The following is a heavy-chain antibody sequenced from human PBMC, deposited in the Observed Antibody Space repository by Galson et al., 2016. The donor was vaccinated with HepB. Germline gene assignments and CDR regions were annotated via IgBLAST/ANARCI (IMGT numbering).Heavy chain of an antibody. D-gene: IGHD5-18*01. J-gene: IGHJ4*02. CDR2: ISAHNGKT. Sequence: SVKVSCKASGYTFSSHGMSWVRQARGQGLEWVGWISAHNGKTNYAQKLQGRVTLTTDTSTSTAYMELRSLRSDDTAVYYCARAGFSRGYNYGSDNWGQGTLVTVSS. CDR1: GYTFSSHG. CDR3: ARAGFSRGYNYGSDN. V-gene: IGHV1-18*01.